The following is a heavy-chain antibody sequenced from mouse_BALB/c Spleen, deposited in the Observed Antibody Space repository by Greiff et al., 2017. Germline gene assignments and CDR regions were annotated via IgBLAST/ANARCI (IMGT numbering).Heavy chain of an antibody. D-gene: IGHD2-4*01. Sequence: EVHLVESGGGLVQPGGSLRLSCATSGFTFTDYYMSWVRQPPGKALEWLGFIRNKANGYTTEYSASVKGRFTISRDNSQSILYLQMSTLRAEDTAHYYCAKDTLYYDCSGAWLAYWGQGTLVTVSA. CDR2: IRNKANGYTT. J-gene: IGHJ3*01. CDR1: GFTFTDYY. V-gene: IGHV7-3*02. CDR3: AKDTLYYDCSGAWLAY.